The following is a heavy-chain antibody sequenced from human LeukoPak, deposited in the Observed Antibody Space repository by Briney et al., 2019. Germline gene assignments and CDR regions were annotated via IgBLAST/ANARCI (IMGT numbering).Heavy chain of an antibody. J-gene: IGHJ4*02. CDR3: ARGGPTPYYYDSSGYFDY. Sequence: GRSLRLSCAASGFTFSSYAMHWVRQAPGKGLEWVAVISYDGSNKYYADSVKGRFTISRDNSENTLYLQMNSLRAEDTAVYYCARGGPTPYYYDSSGYFDYWGQGTLVTVSS. V-gene: IGHV3-30*01. D-gene: IGHD3-22*01. CDR1: GFTFSSYA. CDR2: ISYDGSNK.